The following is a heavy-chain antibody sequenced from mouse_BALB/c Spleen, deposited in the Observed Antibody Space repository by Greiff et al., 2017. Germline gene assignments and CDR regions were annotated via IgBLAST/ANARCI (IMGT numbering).Heavy chain of an antibody. CDR3: ARKYGNHYAMDY. D-gene: IGHD2-10*02. V-gene: IGHV1-39*01. Sequence: VHVKQSGPELEKPGASVKISCKASGYSFTGYNMNWVKQSNGKSLEWIGNIDPYYGGTSYNQKFKGKATLTVDKSSSTAYMQLKSLTTEDSAVYYCARKYGNHYAMDYWGQGTSVTVSS. CDR2: IDPYYGGT. CDR1: GYSFTGYN. J-gene: IGHJ4*01.